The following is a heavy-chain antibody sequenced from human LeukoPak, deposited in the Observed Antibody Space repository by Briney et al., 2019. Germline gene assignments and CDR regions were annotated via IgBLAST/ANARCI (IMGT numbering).Heavy chain of an antibody. D-gene: IGHD1-1*01. V-gene: IGHV1-8*01. CDR1: GYTFTSYD. Sequence: GASVKVSCKASGYTFTSYDISWVRQATGQGLEWMGWMNPKSGSTEYEEQFQGRFTITRDSSISTVYMELSSLRSEDTAVYYCARGGLGTTGKDYWGQGTLVTVSS. J-gene: IGHJ4*02. CDR2: MNPKSGST. CDR3: ARGGLGTTGKDY.